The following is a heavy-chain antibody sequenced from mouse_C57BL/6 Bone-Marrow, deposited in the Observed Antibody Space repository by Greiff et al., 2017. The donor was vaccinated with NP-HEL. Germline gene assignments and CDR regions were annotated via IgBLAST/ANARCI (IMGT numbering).Heavy chain of an antibody. D-gene: IGHD2-1*01. CDR1: GYAFSSSW. J-gene: IGHJ1*03. CDR2: IYPGDGDT. Sequence: QVQLQQSGPELVKPGASVKISCKASGYAFSSSWLNWVKQRPGKGLEWIGRIYPGDGDTNYNGKFKGKATLTADKSSSTAYMQLSSLTSEDSAVYFCASPDGNSYWYFDVWGTGTTVTVSS. CDR3: ASPDGNSYWYFDV. V-gene: IGHV1-82*01.